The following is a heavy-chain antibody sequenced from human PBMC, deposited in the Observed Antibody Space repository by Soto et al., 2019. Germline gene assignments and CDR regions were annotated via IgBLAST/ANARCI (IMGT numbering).Heavy chain of an antibody. Sequence: QVQLVQSGAEVKKPGSSVKVSCKASGGTFSSYAISWVRQAPGQGLEWMGGIIPIFGTANYAQKFQGRVTITADESTSTAYMEMSSLRSEDTAVYYCARSGPGYSYGHNWFDPWGQGTLVTVSS. J-gene: IGHJ5*02. CDR3: ARSGPGYSYGHNWFDP. CDR1: GGTFSSYA. CDR2: IIPIFGTA. D-gene: IGHD5-18*01. V-gene: IGHV1-69*01.